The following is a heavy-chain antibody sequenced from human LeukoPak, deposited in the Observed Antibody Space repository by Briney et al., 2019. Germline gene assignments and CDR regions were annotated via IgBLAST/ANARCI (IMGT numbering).Heavy chain of an antibody. CDR3: ARDQREWLFSDASVSLNNWFDP. Sequence: PSETLSLTCTVSGGSISSNTYYWGWIRQPPGKGLEWIGSIYYSGSTYYNPSLKSRVTISVDTSKNQFSLKLSSVTAADTAVYYCARDQREWLFSDASVSLNNWFDPWGQGTLVTVSS. CDR1: GGSISSNTYY. CDR2: IYYSGST. V-gene: IGHV4-39*07. D-gene: IGHD3-3*01. J-gene: IGHJ5*02.